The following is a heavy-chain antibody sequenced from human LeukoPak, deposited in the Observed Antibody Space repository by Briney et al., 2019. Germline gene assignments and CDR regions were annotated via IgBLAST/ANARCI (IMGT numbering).Heavy chain of an antibody. J-gene: IGHJ5*02. D-gene: IGHD6-25*01. V-gene: IGHV5-51*01. CDR1: GYIFPNFW. Sequence: GESLKISCQGSGYIFPNFWIGWVRQMPGKGLEWMGIIFPGDSDTTYSPSFQGQVTISADRSISTAYLQWSSLKASDTAMYYCASGAARGGNWFDPWGQGTLVTVSS. CDR2: IFPGDSDT. CDR3: ASGAARGGNWFDP.